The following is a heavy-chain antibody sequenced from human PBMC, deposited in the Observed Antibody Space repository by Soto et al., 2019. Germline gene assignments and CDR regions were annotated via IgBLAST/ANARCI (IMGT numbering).Heavy chain of an antibody. D-gene: IGHD3-22*01. J-gene: IGHJ3*02. Sequence: ASVKVSCKASGYTFTSYYMHWVRQAPGQGLEWMGKIKPIFGTANYAQKFQGRVTITADESTSTVYMELSSLRSEDTAVYYCARGVFSYYYDSSGLDAFDIWGQGTMVTVSS. CDR3: ARGVFSYYYDSSGLDAFDI. V-gene: IGHV1-69*13. CDR2: IKPIFGTA. CDR1: GYTFTSYY.